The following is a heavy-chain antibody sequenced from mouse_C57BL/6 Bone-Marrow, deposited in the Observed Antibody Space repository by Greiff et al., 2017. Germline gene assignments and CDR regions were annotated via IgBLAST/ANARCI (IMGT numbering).Heavy chain of an antibody. CDR2: IDPETGGT. V-gene: IGHV1-15*01. CDR3: TREAYYSNYGFAY. CDR1: GYTFTDYE. D-gene: IGHD2-5*01. Sequence: VQLQQPGAELVRPGASVTLSCKASGYTFTDYEMHWVKQTPVHGLEWIGAIDPETGGTAYNQKFKGKAILTADKSSSTAYMELRSLTSEDSAVYYCTREAYYSNYGFAYWGQGTLVTVSA. J-gene: IGHJ3*01.